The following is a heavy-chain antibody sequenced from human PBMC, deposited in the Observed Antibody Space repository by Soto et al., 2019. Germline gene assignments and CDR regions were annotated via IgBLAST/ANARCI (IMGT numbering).Heavy chain of an antibody. CDR1: GGSISSYY. J-gene: IGHJ5*02. CDR3: ARLSSGWRLEYNWFDP. Sequence: SETLSLTCTVSGGSISSYYWSWIRQPAGKGLEWIGYIYYSGSTNYNPSLKSRVTISVDTSKNQFSLKLSSVTAADTAVYYCARLSSGWRLEYNWFDPWGQGTLVTVSS. V-gene: IGHV4-59*08. D-gene: IGHD6-19*01. CDR2: IYYSGST.